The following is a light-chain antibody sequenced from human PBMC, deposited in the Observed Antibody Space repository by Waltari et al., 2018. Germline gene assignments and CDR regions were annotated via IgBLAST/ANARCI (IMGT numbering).Light chain of an antibody. CDR3: MQGVHWPRS. V-gene: IGKV2-30*02. J-gene: IGKJ1*01. Sequence: DIVMTQSPLSLPVTLGQPASISCRSSQSLVHGDGYTYLSWFQQRPGQSPRSLIYKVSNRDSGVPDRFSGSGSGTDFTLKISRVEAEDIAIYYCMQGVHWPRSFGQGTKVDIE. CDR1: QSLVHGDGYTY. CDR2: KVS.